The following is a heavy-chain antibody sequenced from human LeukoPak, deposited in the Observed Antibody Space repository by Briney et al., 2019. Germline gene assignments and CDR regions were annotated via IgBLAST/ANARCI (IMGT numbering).Heavy chain of an antibody. CDR3: ARLSYSYYFDF. V-gene: IGHV4-30-2*01. CDR2: ISPSGIT. J-gene: IGHJ4*02. CDR1: GDSIDRGGYS. Sequence: TLSLTCGISGDSIDRGGYSWSWMRPPPGRGLEWIGIISPSGITYYTASLRGRVTISKDTSQDQFSLALTSVTAADTALYFCARLSYSYYFDFWGRGGLVTVSS. D-gene: IGHD3-16*02.